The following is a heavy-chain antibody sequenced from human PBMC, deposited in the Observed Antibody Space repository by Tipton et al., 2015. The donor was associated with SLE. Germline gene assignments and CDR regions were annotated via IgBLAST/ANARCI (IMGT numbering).Heavy chain of an antibody. D-gene: IGHD6-19*01. CDR2: INHSGST. V-gene: IGHV4-34*01. J-gene: IGHJ4*02. CDR1: GGSFSGYY. CDR3: ARASSGYSSGYY. Sequence: TLSLTCAVYGGSFSGYYWSWIRQPPGKGLEWIGEINHSGSTNYNPSLKSRVTISVDTSKNQFSLKLSSVTAADTAVYYCARASSGYSSGYYWGQGTLVTVSS.